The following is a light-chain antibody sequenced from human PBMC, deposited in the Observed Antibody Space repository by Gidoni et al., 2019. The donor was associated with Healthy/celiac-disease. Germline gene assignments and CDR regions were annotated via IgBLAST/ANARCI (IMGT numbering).Light chain of an antibody. CDR2: GAS. CDR3: QQYGSSYT. V-gene: IGKV3-20*01. CDR1: QSVSSSY. J-gene: IGKJ2*01. Sequence: IVLTQSPVTLSLSPGDRATLSCRASQSVSSSYLAWYQQKPGQAPRLLIYGASSRATGIPDRFSGSGSGTDFTLTISRLEPEDFAVYYCQQYGSSYTFGQGTKLEIK.